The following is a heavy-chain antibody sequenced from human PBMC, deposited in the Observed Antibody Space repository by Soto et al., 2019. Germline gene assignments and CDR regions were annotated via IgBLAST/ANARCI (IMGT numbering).Heavy chain of an antibody. CDR3: AKDPLSISDSNGDYFDY. Sequence: GGSLILSCAASGFTFSSYAMSWVRQAPGKGLEWVSAISGSGGTTYYADSVKGRFTISRDNSKNTLYLQMNSLRAEDTAVYYCAKDPLSISDSNGDYFDYCRQGPLVIVSS. D-gene: IGHD3-22*01. J-gene: IGHJ4*02. CDR1: GFTFSSYA. V-gene: IGHV3-23*01. CDR2: ISGSGGTT.